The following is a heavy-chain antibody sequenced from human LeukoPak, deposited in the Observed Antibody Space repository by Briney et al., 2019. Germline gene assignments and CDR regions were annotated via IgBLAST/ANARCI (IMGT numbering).Heavy chain of an antibody. CDR2: IRYDGSNK. V-gene: IGHV3-33*08. CDR3: AREGPLTGDAFDI. Sequence: GRSLRLSCAASGFTFSSYGMHWVRQAPGKGLEWVAFIRYDGSNKYYADSVKGRFTISRDNSKNTLYLQMNSLRAEDTAVYYCAREGPLTGDAFDIWGQGTMVTVSS. CDR1: GFTFSSYG. D-gene: IGHD7-27*01. J-gene: IGHJ3*02.